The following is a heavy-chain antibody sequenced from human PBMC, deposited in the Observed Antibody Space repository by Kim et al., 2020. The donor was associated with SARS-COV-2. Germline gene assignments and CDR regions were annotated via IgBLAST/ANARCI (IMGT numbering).Heavy chain of an antibody. Sequence: GTAYYNPSLKSRVTISVDTSKKQFSLKMSSVTAADTAVYYCARYYGSGADYWGQGTLVTVSS. J-gene: IGHJ4*02. CDR2: GTA. V-gene: IGHV4-39*01. D-gene: IGHD3-10*01. CDR3: ARYYGSGADY.